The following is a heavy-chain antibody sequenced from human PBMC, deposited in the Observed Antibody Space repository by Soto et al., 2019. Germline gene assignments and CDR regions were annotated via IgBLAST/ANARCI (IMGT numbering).Heavy chain of an antibody. CDR3: AQKRGGGGKVAVFDS. CDR2: INHSGST. D-gene: IGHD3-16*01. CDR1: GGSFSGYY. J-gene: IGHJ4*01. V-gene: IGHV4-34*01. Sequence: PSETLSLTCAVYGGSFSGYYWSWIRQPPGKGLEWIGEINHSGSTNYNPSLKSRVTISVDTSKNQFSLKLSSVTAADTAVYYCAQKRGGGGKVAVFDSWAHEPLVTVPS.